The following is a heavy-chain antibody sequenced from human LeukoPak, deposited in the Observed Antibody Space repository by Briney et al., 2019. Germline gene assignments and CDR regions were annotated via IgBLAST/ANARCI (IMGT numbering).Heavy chain of an antibody. D-gene: IGHD3-3*02. CDR3: ARFSIYYFDY. CDR1: GGSISSGDYY. J-gene: IGHJ4*02. Sequence: SETLSLTCTVSGGSISSGDYYWSWIRQHPGKGLEWIGYIYYSGSTYYNPSLKSRVTISVDTSKNQFSLKLSSVTAADTAVYYCARFSIYYFDYWGQGTLVTVSS. CDR2: IYYSGST. V-gene: IGHV4-31*03.